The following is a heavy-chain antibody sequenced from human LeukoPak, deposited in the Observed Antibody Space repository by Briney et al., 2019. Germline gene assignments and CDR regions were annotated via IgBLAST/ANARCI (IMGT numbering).Heavy chain of an antibody. Sequence: SETLSLTCTVSGGSLSSYYWSWIRQPPGKGLEWIGYIYYSGSTNYNPSLKSRVTISVDTSKNQFSLKLSSVTAADTAVYYCAGSIRNYYYYGMDVWGQGTTVTVSS. CDR1: GGSLSSYY. J-gene: IGHJ6*02. D-gene: IGHD2-21*01. V-gene: IGHV4-59*08. CDR2: IYYSGST. CDR3: AGSIRNYYYYGMDV.